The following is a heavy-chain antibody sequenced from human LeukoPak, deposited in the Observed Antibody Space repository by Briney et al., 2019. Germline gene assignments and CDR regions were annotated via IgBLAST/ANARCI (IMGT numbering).Heavy chain of an antibody. V-gene: IGHV4-34*01. CDR1: GGSFSGYY. CDR3: AREGITMIKAPVAFDI. CDR2: INHSGST. D-gene: IGHD3-22*01. Sequence: SETLSLTCAVYGGSFSGYYWSWIRQPPGKGLEWIGEINHSGSTNYNPSLKSRVTISVDTSKNQFSLKLSSVTAADTAVYYCAREGITMIKAPVAFDIWGQGTMVTVSS. J-gene: IGHJ3*02.